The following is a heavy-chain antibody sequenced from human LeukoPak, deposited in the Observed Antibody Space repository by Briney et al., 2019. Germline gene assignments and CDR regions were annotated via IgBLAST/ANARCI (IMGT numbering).Heavy chain of an antibody. V-gene: IGHV3-30-3*01. Sequence: PGGSLRLSCAASGFTFSSYAMHWVRQAPGKGLEWVAVISYDGSNKYYADSAKGRFTISRDNSKNTLYLQMNSLRAEDTAVYYCVRDLIAVAGYYFDYWGQGTLVTVSS. CDR3: VRDLIAVAGYYFDY. CDR2: ISYDGSNK. CDR1: GFTFSSYA. J-gene: IGHJ4*02. D-gene: IGHD6-19*01.